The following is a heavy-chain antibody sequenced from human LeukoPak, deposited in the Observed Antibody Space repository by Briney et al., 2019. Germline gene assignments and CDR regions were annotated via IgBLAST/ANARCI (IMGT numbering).Heavy chain of an antibody. CDR3: SRGPSTTLTTF. D-gene: IGHD4-17*01. CDR1: GFSFNTYW. J-gene: IGHJ4*02. Sequence: GGSLRLSCTASGFSFNTYWMTWVRQAPGKGLEWVANIKPDGDTTNYLDSVKGRYTISRDNAKSSLHLQMNGLTAEDTAVYYCSRGPSTTLTTFWGQGTMVTVSS. V-gene: IGHV3-7*01. CDR2: IKPDGDTT.